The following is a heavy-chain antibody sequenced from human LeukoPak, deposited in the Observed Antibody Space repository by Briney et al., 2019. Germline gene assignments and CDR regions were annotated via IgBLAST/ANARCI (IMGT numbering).Heavy chain of an antibody. J-gene: IGHJ4*02. V-gene: IGHV3-48*03. D-gene: IGHD3-10*01. Sequence: PGGSLRFSCAASGFTFSSYEMNWARQAPGKGLEWLSYISASGRTMYYTDSVKGRFTISRDNAENSLYLQMNSLRAEDTAVYYCARAIYGSGSYYDYWGQGTLVTVSS. CDR2: ISASGRTM. CDR3: ARAIYGSGSYYDY. CDR1: GFTFSSYE.